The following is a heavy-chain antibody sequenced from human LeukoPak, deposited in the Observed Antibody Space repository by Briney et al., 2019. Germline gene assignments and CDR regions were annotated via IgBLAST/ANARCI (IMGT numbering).Heavy chain of an antibody. V-gene: IGHV3-33*06. CDR2: IWYDGSNK. Sequence: PGGSLRLSCAASGFTFSSYSMNWVRQAPGKGLEWVAVIWYDGSNKYYADSVKGRFTISRDNSKNTLYLQMNSLRAEDTAVYYCAKETSSWSPSDAFDIWGQGTMVTASS. CDR1: GFTFSSYS. D-gene: IGHD6-13*01. J-gene: IGHJ3*02. CDR3: AKETSSWSPSDAFDI.